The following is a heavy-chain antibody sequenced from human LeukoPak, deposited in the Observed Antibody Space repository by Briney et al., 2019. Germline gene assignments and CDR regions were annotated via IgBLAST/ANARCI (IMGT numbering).Heavy chain of an antibody. J-gene: IGHJ3*02. V-gene: IGHV4-30-4*08. Sequence: SETLSLTCTVSGGSISSGDYCWSWIRQPPGKGLEWIGYIYYSGSTYYNPSLKSRVTISVDTSKNQFSLKLSSVTAADTAVYYCASVDYYDSSGYYEDYAFDIWGQGTMVTVSS. CDR2: IYYSGST. CDR1: GGSISSGDYC. D-gene: IGHD3-22*01. CDR3: ASVDYYDSSGYYEDYAFDI.